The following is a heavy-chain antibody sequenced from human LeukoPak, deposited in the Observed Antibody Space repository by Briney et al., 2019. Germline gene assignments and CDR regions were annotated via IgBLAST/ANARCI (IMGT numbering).Heavy chain of an antibody. CDR2: IYHSGST. D-gene: IGHD6-19*01. CDR3: ARGQWLVQGWFDP. CDR1: GGSISSGGYY. V-gene: IGHV4-30-2*01. Sequence: SETLSLTCTVSGGSISSGGYYWSWIRQPPGKGLEWIGYIYHSGSTYYNPSLKSRVTISVDRSTNQFSLKLSSVTAADTAVYYCARGQWLVQGWFDPWGQGTLVTVSS. J-gene: IGHJ5*02.